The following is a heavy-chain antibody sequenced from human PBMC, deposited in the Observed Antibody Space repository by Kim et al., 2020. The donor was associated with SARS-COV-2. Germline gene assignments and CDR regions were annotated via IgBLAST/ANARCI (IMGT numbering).Heavy chain of an antibody. D-gene: IGHD3-22*01. J-gene: IGHJ4*02. CDR2: ISSSGSTI. V-gene: IGHV3-11*01. CDR3: ARGGYYYDSSGYYESKTFDY. CDR1: GFTFSDYY. Sequence: GGSLRLSCAASGFTFSDYYMSWIRQAPGKGLEWVSYISSSGSTIYYADSVKGRFTISRDNAKNSLYLQMNSLRAEDTAVYYCARGGYYYDSSGYYESKTFDYWGQGTLVTVSS.